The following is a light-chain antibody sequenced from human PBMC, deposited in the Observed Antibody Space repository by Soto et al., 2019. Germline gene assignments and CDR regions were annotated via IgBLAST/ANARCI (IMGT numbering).Light chain of an antibody. V-gene: IGKV1-39*01. J-gene: IGKJ1*01. CDR3: QQSYSSPQT. Sequence: DIQMTQSPSSLSASVGDRVTITCRASQSISNYLNWYLQKPGKAPKVLIYTASSLQSGVPSRFSSSGSGTDYTLTISSLQPEDCATYYCQQSYSSPQTFGQGTKVDIK. CDR2: TAS. CDR1: QSISNY.